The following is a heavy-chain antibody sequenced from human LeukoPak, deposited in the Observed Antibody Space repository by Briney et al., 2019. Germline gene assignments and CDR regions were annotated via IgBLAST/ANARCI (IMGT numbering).Heavy chain of an antibody. J-gene: IGHJ4*02. CDR1: GFIFSDYS. CDR2: IGISSGRT. CDR3: ARDYRYAFDN. D-gene: IGHD5-12*01. V-gene: IGHV3-48*04. Sequence: GGPLRLSCPASGFIFSDYSMNGVRKAPGRGREGISYIGISSGRTMYADSVKGRFTISRDTAKKSLYLQMNSLRVEDTAVYYCARDYRYAFDNWGQGTLVTVSS.